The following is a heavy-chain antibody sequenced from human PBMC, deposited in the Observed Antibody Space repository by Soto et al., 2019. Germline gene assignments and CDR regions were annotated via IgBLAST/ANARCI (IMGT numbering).Heavy chain of an antibody. D-gene: IGHD3-22*01. CDR3: ASSVTFDNSGYNGDC. CDR1: VGSFSGYC. V-gene: IGHV4-34*01. Sequence: QVQLQQWGAGLLKPSETLSLTCAVYVGSFSGYCWSWIRQPPGRGLEWIGEINHSGSTNYNASLKSALTISVDTSKSQCSLRLSSVTAPATAVYYCASSVTFDNSGYNGDCWGQGTLVTVSS. J-gene: IGHJ4*02. CDR2: INHSGST.